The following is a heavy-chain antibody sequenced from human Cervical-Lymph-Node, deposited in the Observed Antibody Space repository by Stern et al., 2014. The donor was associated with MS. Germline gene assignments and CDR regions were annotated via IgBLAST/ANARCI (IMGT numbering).Heavy chain of an antibody. CDR2: IGVSGDNT. CDR1: GFTFSSFA. D-gene: IGHD3-22*01. CDR3: AKGISGYYYTLFDS. J-gene: IGHJ4*02. V-gene: IGHV3-23*04. Sequence: EVQLVESGGGAIQPGGSLRLSCAASGFTFSSFAMSWIRQAPGRGLEWVSSIGVSGDNTYYADSVKGRFTISRDRSTNTLILQMSSLRADDTAVYFCAKGISGYYYTLFDSWGQGTLVAVSS.